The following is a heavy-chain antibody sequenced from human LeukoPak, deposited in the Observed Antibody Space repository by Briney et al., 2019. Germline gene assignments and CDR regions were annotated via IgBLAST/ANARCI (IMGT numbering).Heavy chain of an antibody. CDR3: ARGPFRGTGDGALDI. V-gene: IGHV4-39*07. J-gene: IGHJ3*02. CDR2: IYYSGST. D-gene: IGHD1-26*01. CDR1: GGSISSSSYY. Sequence: SETLSHTRTVSGGSISSSSYYWGWIRQPPGRGLEWIGSIYYSGSTYYNPSLKSRVTISVDTSKNQFSLRLGSVTAADTAIYYCARGPFRGTGDGALDIWGQGTMVTVS.